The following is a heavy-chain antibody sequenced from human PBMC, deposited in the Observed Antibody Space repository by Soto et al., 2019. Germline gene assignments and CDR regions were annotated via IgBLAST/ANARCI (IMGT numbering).Heavy chain of an antibody. CDR3: ARDLGTYYYDSSGYYPHGDY. D-gene: IGHD3-22*01. J-gene: IGHJ4*02. CDR1: GFTFSDYY. Sequence: LRLSCAASGFTFSDYYMSWIRQAPGKGLEWVSYISSSSSYTNYADSVKGRFTISRDNAKNSLYLQMNSLRAEDTAVYYCARDLGTYYYDSSGYYPHGDYWGQGTLVTVSS. CDR2: ISSSSSYT. V-gene: IGHV3-11*06.